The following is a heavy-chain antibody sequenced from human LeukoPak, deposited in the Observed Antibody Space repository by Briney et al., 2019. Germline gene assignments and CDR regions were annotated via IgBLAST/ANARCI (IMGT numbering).Heavy chain of an antibody. V-gene: IGHV3-23*01. CDR1: GFTFNVHA. CDR3: TKDMISGNGEYDAFDI. Sequence: GGSLRLSCAASGFTFNVHAMTWVRQAPGKGLEWVSTIGNGLYYTDSVKGRFTISRDDSKSTLYLQMNSLRAEDTAIYYCTKDMISGNGEYDAFDIWGQGTIVTVSS. J-gene: IGHJ3*02. D-gene: IGHD3-22*01. CDR2: IGNGL.